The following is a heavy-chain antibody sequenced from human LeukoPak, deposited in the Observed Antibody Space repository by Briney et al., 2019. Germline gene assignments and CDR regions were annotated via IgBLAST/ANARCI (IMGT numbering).Heavy chain of an antibody. CDR2: MNPNSGNT. CDR1: GYTFTTYE. V-gene: IGHV1-8*02. CDR3: ARGASRSFDY. Sequence: ASVKVSCTASGYTFTTYEIHWVRQASGQGLEWMGWMNPNSGNTGYTQKFQGRVTMTRSTSINTAYMEMSGLRSEDTAVYYCARGASRSFDYWGQGTLVAVSS. J-gene: IGHJ4*02.